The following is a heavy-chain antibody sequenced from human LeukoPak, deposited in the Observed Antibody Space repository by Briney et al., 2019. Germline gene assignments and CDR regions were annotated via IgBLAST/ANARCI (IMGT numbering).Heavy chain of an antibody. CDR2: INHSGST. CDR1: GGSFSGYY. V-gene: IGHV4-34*01. D-gene: IGHD3-22*01. Sequence: TSETLSLTCAVYGGSFSGYYWSWIRQPPGKGLEWIGEINHSGSTNYNPSLKSRVTISVDTSKNQSSLKLSSVTAADTAVYYCARAGDSSGYCDYWGQGTLVTVSS. CDR3: ARAGDSSGYCDY. J-gene: IGHJ4*02.